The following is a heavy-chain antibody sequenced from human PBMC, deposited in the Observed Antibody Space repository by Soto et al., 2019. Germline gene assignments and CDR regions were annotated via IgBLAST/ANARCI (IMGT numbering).Heavy chain of an antibody. CDR2: IRSKAYGGTT. CDR1: GFTFGDYA. D-gene: IGHD3-3*01. J-gene: IGHJ6*02. V-gene: IGHV3-49*03. CDR3: TSGYDFWSCYSIVPARDV. Sequence: GGSLRLSCTASGFTFGDYAMSWFRQAPGKGLEWVGFIRSKAYGGTTEYAASVKGRSTISRDDSKSIAYLQMNSLKTEDTAVYYCTSGYDFWSCYSIVPARDVWGQGTSVTVSS.